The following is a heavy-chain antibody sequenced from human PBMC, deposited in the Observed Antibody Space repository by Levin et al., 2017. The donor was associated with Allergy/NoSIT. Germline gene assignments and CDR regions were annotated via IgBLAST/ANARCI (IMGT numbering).Heavy chain of an antibody. J-gene: IGHJ4*02. CDR1: GFTFTNYA. V-gene: IGHV3-23*01. D-gene: IGHD3-16*01. CDR2: ISGSGANT. Sequence: GGSLRLSCAASGFTFTNYAMTWVRQAPGKGLEWVSAISGSGANTYYADSVKGRFTISRDNSKNTLYLQMNSLRAEDTAVYYCAKIRRVDSLWGPFDNWGQGTLVTVSS. CDR3: AKIRRVDSLWGPFDN.